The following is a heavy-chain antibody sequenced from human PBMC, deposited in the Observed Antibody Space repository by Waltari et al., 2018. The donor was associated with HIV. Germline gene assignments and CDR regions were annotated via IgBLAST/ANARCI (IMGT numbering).Heavy chain of an antibody. CDR2: INSEESST. CDR3: ARGDGYAYPN. J-gene: IGHJ4*02. CDR1: GSTFSSSW. Sequence: EVLLVESGVGLVQPGGCLRLSCAAAGSTFSSSWRHWVRQAPGKGLVCVSRINSEESSTSYADSVKGRFTISRDNAKNTLYLQMNSLRVEDTAVYYCARGDGYAYPNWGQGTLVTVSS. V-gene: IGHV3-74*01. D-gene: IGHD5-12*01.